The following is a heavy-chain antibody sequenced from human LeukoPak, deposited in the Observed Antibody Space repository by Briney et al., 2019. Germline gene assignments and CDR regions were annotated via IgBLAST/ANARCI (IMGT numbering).Heavy chain of an antibody. D-gene: IGHD3-10*01. Sequence: ASVKVSCKASGYTFTSYDINWVRQATGQGLEWMGWMNPNSGNTGYAQKFQGRVTMTRNTSISTAYMELSSLRSDDTAVYYCARPYYGSGSYYNPFDYWGQGTLVTVSS. CDR1: GYTFTSYD. J-gene: IGHJ4*02. V-gene: IGHV1-8*01. CDR3: ARPYYGSGSYYNPFDY. CDR2: MNPNSGNT.